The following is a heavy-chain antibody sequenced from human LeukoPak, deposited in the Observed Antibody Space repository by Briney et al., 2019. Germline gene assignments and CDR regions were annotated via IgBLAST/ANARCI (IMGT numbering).Heavy chain of an antibody. V-gene: IGHV5-51*01. CDR3: ARATVGKPTYYYYGMDV. D-gene: IGHD4-23*01. CDR1: GYSFTSYW. J-gene: IGHJ6*02. Sequence: GESLKISCKGSGYSFTSYWIGWVRQMPGKGLEWMGIIYPGDSDTRYSPSFQGQVTISADKSISTAYLQWRSLKASDTAMYYCARATVGKPTYYYYGMDVWGQGTTVTVSS. CDR2: IYPGDSDT.